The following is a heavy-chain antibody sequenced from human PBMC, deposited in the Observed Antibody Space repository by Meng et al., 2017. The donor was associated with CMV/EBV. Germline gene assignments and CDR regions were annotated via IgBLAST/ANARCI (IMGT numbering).Heavy chain of an antibody. CDR1: GGSISSYY. V-gene: IGHV4-4*07. D-gene: IGHD3-22*01. J-gene: IGHJ4*02. CDR3: ARGGLYYYDSSGHFDY. CDR2: IYTSGST. Sequence: QVQPQASGPELGKPSETLSPTCTVSGGSISSYYWSWIRQPAGKGLEWIGRIYTSGSTNYNPSLKSRVTMSVDTSKNQFSLKLSSVTAADTAVYYCARGGLYYYDSSGHFDYWGQGTLVTVSS.